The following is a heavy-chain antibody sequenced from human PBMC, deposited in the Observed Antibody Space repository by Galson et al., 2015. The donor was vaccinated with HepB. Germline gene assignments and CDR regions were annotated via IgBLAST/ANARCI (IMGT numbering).Heavy chain of an antibody. V-gene: IGHV5-10-1*01. Sequence: QSGAEVKKPGESLRISCKGSGYSFTTHWISWVRQMPGKGLEWMGRIDPSDSYTNYSPSFQGHVTISTDKSISTAYLQWSSLKASDTAMYYCARHATHWLVFDAFDIWGQGTMVTVSS. CDR2: IDPSDSYT. J-gene: IGHJ3*02. D-gene: IGHD6-19*01. CDR1: GYSFTTHW. CDR3: ARHATHWLVFDAFDI.